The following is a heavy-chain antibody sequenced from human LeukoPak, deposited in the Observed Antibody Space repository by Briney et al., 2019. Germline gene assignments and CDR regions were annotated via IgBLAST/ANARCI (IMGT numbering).Heavy chain of an antibody. CDR1: GFTFGDYA. J-gene: IGHJ4*02. V-gene: IGHV3-48*03. CDR3: AREIVSAVAGNFDY. CDR2: ITGSHGPT. Sequence: GRSLRLSCTASGFTFGDYAMSWFRQAPGKGLEWVSSITGSHGPTYNTDSVKGRFTISRDNAKNSLHLEMNSLRAEDTAVYYCAREIVSAVAGNFDYWGQGTLVTVSS. D-gene: IGHD6-19*01.